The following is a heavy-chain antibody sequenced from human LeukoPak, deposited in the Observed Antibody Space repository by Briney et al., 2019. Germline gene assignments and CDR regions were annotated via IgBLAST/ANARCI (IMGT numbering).Heavy chain of an antibody. CDR1: GFTFSSYA. CDR3: AKDGYSGYAGPYYFDY. D-gene: IGHD5-12*01. J-gene: IGHJ4*02. Sequence: GGSLRLSCAAFGFTFSSYAMNWVRQAPGKGLEWVSGISGSGGSTYYADSVKGRFTISRDNSKNTLYLQMNSLRAEDTAVYYCAKDGYSGYAGPYYFDYWGQGTLVTVSS. V-gene: IGHV3-23*01. CDR2: ISGSGGST.